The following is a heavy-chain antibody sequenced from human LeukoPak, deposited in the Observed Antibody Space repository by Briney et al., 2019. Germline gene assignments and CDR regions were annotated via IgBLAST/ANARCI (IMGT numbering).Heavy chain of an antibody. D-gene: IGHD5-18*01. CDR2: INPNSGAT. CDR1: GYTFTGYY. Sequence: ASEKVSCKASGYTFTGYYIHWVRQAPGQGLEWMGWINPNSGATNYAQRIQGRVTMTRDTSISTAYMELSRLRYDDTAVYYCARGLDLYPGYSYGQNWFDPWGQGTLVTVSS. CDR3: ARGLDLYPGYSYGQNWFDP. J-gene: IGHJ5*02. V-gene: IGHV1-2*02.